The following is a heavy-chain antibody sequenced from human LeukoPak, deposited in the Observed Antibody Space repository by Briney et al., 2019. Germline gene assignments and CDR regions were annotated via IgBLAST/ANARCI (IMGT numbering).Heavy chain of an antibody. V-gene: IGHV3-23*01. CDR3: AKVILPDYYDSSGYDY. CDR2: ISGSGGST. CDR1: GFTFSNYA. Sequence: GGSLRLSCAASGFTFSNYAMSWVRQAPGKGLEWVSAISGSGGSTYYADSVKGRFTISRDNSKNTLYLQMNSLRAEDTAVYYCAKVILPDYYDSSGYDYWGQGTLVTVSS. D-gene: IGHD3-22*01. J-gene: IGHJ4*02.